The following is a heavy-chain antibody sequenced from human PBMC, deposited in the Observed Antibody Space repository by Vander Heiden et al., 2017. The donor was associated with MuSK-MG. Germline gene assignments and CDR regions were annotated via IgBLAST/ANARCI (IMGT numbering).Heavy chain of an antibody. CDR1: GFTFSSYW. D-gene: IGHD3-22*01. CDR2: IKQDGSEK. CDR3: ARCSITMIISYYFDY. Sequence: EVQLVESGGGLVQPGGSLRLSCAASGFTFSSYWMSWVRQAPGKGLEGVANIKQDGSEKYYVESVKGRFTISRDNAKNSLYLQMNSLRAEDTAVYYCARCSITMIISYYFDYWGQGRLVTLSS. J-gene: IGHJ4*02. V-gene: IGHV3-7*01.